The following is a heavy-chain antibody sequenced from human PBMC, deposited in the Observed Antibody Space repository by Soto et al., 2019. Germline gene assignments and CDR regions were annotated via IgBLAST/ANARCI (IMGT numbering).Heavy chain of an antibody. CDR2: IKEDGGEM. CDR1: GFTFGSFG. Sequence: GGSLRLSCAASGFTFGSFGMNWVRQAPGKGLEWVANIKEDGGEMYYVDSVKGRFTISRDNAKNSLYLQMNSLRAEDTAVYYCARVSYYYDVSGYYADYWGQGALVTVSS. CDR3: ARVSYYYDVSGYYADY. J-gene: IGHJ4*02. V-gene: IGHV3-7*01. D-gene: IGHD3-22*01.